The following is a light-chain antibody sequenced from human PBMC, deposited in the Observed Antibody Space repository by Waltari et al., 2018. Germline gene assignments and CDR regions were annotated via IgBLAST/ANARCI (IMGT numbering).Light chain of an antibody. J-gene: IGKJ4*01. Sequence: EIVLTQSPGTLSLSPGEGPTLSCRASQSVPTISLAWYQQKVGQAPRLVIYDASTRATGIPDRFSGSGSGTDFTLTISRLEPEDFAVYYCQQYGVSPLTFGGGTKVEVK. CDR3: QQYGVSPLT. V-gene: IGKV3-20*01. CDR2: DAS. CDR1: QSVPTIS.